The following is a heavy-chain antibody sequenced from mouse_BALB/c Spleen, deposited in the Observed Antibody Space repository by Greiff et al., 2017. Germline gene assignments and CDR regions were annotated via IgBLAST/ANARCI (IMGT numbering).Heavy chain of an antibody. CDR1: GFTFSSFG. Sequence: EVKVVESGGGLVQPGGSRKLSCAASGFTFSSFGMHWVRQAPEKGLEWVAYISSGSSTIYYADTVKGRFTISRDNPKNTLFLQMTSLRSEDTAMYYCATPYYYGSSYFAYWGQGTLVTVSA. CDR2: ISSGSSTI. J-gene: IGHJ3*01. CDR3: ATPYYYGSSYFAY. V-gene: IGHV5-17*02. D-gene: IGHD1-1*01.